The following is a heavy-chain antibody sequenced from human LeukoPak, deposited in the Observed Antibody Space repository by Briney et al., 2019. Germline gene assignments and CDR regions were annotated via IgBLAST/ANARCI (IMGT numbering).Heavy chain of an antibody. CDR1: GGSISSSSYY. Sequence: SETLSLTCTVSGGSISSSSYYWGWIRQPPGKGLEWIGSIYYSGSTYYNPSLKSRVTISVDTSKNQFSLKLSSVTAADTAVYYCASTQRSGYGDPSEYMLRDAFDIWGQGTMVTVSS. D-gene: IGHD3-3*01. CDR3: ASTQRSGYGDPSEYMLRDAFDI. CDR2: IYYSGST. J-gene: IGHJ3*02. V-gene: IGHV4-39*01.